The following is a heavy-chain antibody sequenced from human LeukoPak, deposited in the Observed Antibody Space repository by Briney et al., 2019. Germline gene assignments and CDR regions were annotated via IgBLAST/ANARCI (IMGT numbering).Heavy chain of an antibody. CDR2: IKQYGSEK. CDR1: GFTFSSYW. D-gene: IGHD3-3*01. V-gene: IGHV3-7*01. Sequence: PGGSLRLSCAASGFTFSSYWMSWLRQAPGKGLEWVANIKQYGSEKYYVDSVKGRFTISRDNAKNSLYLQMNSLRAEDTAVYYCARIYDFWSGYYFYSYWYFDLWGRGTLVTVSS. J-gene: IGHJ2*01. CDR3: ARIYDFWSGYYFYSYWYFDL.